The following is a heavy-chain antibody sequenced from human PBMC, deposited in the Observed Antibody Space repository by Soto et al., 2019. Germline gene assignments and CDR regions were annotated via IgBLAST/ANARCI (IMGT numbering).Heavy chain of an antibody. D-gene: IGHD2-2*01. Sequence: PGGSLRLSCAASGFTFSNAWMNWVRQAPGKGLEWVGRIKSKTDGGTTDYAAPVKGRFTISRDDSKNTLYLQMNSLKTEDTAVYYCTTAPPIVVVPAATASGYYYYMDVWGKGTTVTVSS. J-gene: IGHJ6*03. CDR3: TTAPPIVVVPAATASGYYYYMDV. CDR2: IKSKTDGGTT. V-gene: IGHV3-15*07. CDR1: GFTFSNAW.